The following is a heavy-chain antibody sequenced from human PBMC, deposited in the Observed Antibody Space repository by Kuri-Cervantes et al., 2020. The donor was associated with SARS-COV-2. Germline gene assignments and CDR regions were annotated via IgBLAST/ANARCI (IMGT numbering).Heavy chain of an antibody. CDR2: INHSGST. CDR1: GGSFSGYY. CDR3: ASFSTRGDP. J-gene: IGHJ5*02. D-gene: IGHD2/OR15-2a*01. V-gene: IGHV4-34*01. Sequence: ESLKISCAVYGGSFSGYYWSWIRQPPGKGLEWIGEINHSGSTNYNPSLKSRVTISVDTSKNQFSLKLSSVTAADTAVYYCASFSTRGDPWGQGTLVTVSS.